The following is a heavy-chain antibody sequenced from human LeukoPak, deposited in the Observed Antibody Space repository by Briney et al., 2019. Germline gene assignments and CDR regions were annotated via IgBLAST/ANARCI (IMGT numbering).Heavy chain of an antibody. CDR2: ISYDGSNK. Sequence: PGGSLRLSCAASGFTFSSYAMHWVGQAPGEGLEWVAIISYDGSNKYYADSVKGRFTISRDNSKNTLYLQMNSLRAEDTAVYYCAKSYYDFWSGYYQTFDYWGQGTLVTVSS. J-gene: IGHJ4*02. CDR3: AKSYYDFWSGYYQTFDY. V-gene: IGHV3-30*04. CDR1: GFTFSSYA. D-gene: IGHD3-3*01.